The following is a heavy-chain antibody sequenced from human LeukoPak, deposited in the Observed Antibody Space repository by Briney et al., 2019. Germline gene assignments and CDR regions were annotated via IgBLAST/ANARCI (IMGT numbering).Heavy chain of an antibody. CDR3: ARDRYCSSTSCYKRFDKTNNWFDP. J-gene: IGHJ5*02. CDR2: INAGNGNT. V-gene: IGHV1-3*01. D-gene: IGHD2-2*02. Sequence: ASVKVSCKASGYTFTSYAMHWVRQAPGQRLEWMGWINAGNGNTKYSQKFQGRVTITRDTSASTAYMELSSLRSEDTAVYYCARDRYCSSTSCYKRFDKTNNWFDPWGQGTLVTVSS. CDR1: GYTFTSYA.